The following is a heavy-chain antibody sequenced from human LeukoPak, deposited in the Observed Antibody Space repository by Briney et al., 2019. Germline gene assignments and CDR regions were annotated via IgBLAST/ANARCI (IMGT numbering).Heavy chain of an antibody. CDR3: AIVKRVVITKDLWFDP. V-gene: IGHV4-59*01. Sequence: SETLSLTCTVSGGSISSYYWSWIRQPPGKGLEWIGYIYYSGSTNCNPSLKSRVTISVDTSKNQFSLKLSSVAAAETAVYYCAIVKRVVITKDLWFDPWGQGTLVTVSS. J-gene: IGHJ5*02. CDR2: IYYSGST. D-gene: IGHD3-22*01. CDR1: GGSISSYY.